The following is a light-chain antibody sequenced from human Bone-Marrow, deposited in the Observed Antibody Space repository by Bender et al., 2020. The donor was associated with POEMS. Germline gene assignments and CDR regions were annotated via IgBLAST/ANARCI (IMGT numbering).Light chain of an antibody. V-gene: IGLV2-14*03. CDR2: DVT. CDR3: SSYADTSTFI. CDR1: SSDVGGYDY. J-gene: IGLJ2*01. Sequence: QSALTQPASVSGSPGQSVTISCTGTSSDVGGYDYVSWFQHHPGKAPILMIYDVTNRPSGISTRFSGSKSGNTASLTVSGLQSEDEADYYCSSYADTSTFIFGGGTKLTVL.